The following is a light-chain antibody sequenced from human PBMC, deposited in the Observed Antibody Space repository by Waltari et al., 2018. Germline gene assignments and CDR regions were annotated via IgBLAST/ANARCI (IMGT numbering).Light chain of an antibody. Sequence: EIVMAQSPASPSVSPGERAIFSCRASQSVTTNVPWYQQKPGQPPRLLIYGASTRATDIPARFSGSGSGTEFTLTITSPQSEDFATYYCQQLNSYPYTFGQGTKLEIK. J-gene: IGKJ2*01. CDR2: GAS. CDR1: QSVTTN. CDR3: QQLNSYPYT. V-gene: IGKV3-15*01.